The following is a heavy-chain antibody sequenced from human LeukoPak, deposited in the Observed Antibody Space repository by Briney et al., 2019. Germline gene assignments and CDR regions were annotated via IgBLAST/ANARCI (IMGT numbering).Heavy chain of an antibody. Sequence: GGSLRLSCAASGFTFSRYGMHWVRQAPGKGLEWVAVISYDGSNEYYVDSVKGRFTISRDNSKNTLYLQMNSLRAEDTAVYDCATDILTGYFRIFDYWGQGTLVTVSS. CDR2: ISYDGSNE. CDR1: GFTFSRYG. CDR3: ATDILTGYFRIFDY. D-gene: IGHD3-9*01. J-gene: IGHJ4*02. V-gene: IGHV3-30*03.